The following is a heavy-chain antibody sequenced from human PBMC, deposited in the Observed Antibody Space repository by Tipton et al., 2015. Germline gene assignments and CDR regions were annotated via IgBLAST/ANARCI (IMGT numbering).Heavy chain of an antibody. D-gene: IGHD4-23*01. CDR3: ARARGRHGGLFDS. J-gene: IGHJ4*02. CDR1: GYSISSGYY. CDR2: IFHSGST. V-gene: IGHV4-38-2*01. Sequence: TLSLTCDVSGYSISSGYYWGWIRQPPGKGLEWIGSIFHSGSTYYNPSLKSRVTISADTSKNQFSLKLSSVTAADTAVYYCARARGRHGGLFDSWGQGILVTVSS.